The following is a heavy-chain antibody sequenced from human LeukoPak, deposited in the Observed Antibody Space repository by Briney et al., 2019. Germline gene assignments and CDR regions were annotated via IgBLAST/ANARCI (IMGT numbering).Heavy chain of an antibody. V-gene: IGHV3-23*01. CDR2: ISGGSEDT. D-gene: IGHD6-13*01. CDR3: ARTIAQYSNSWLYFYYGLDV. CDR1: GFTFGSYS. Sequence: PGGSLRLSCTASGFTFGSYSMSLVRPAPGKGLEWVSSISGGSEDTYYADSVKGRFTISRDNSKSTLNLQLNSLRAEDTAVYYCARTIAQYSNSWLYFYYGLDVWGQGTTVTVSS. J-gene: IGHJ6*02.